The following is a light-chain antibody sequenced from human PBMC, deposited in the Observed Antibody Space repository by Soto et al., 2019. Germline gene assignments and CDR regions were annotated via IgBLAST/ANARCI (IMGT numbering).Light chain of an antibody. CDR1: SSDVGGYNY. CDR2: DVS. CDR3: SSYTSSSTPHVV. J-gene: IGLJ2*01. Sequence: QSALTQPASVSGSPGQSITISCTGTSSDVGGYNYVSWYQQHPGKAPKLMIYDVSNRPSGVSNRFSGSKSVNTASLTISGLHAEDEADYYCSSYTSSSTPHVVFGGGTKLTVL. V-gene: IGLV2-14*01.